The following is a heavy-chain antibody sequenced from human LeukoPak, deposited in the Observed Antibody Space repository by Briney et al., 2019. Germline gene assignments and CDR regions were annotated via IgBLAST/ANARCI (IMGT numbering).Heavy chain of an antibody. V-gene: IGHV4-31*03. CDR2: IYYSGST. CDR3: ARSGGNSDAYYYYGMDV. CDR1: GGSISSGGYY. J-gene: IGHJ6*02. D-gene: IGHD4-23*01. Sequence: SGTLSLTCTVSGGSISSGGYYWSWIRQHPGKGLEWIGYIYYSGSTYYNPSLKSRVTISVDTSKNQFSLKLSSVTAADTAVYYCARSGGNSDAYYYYGMDVWGQGTTVTVSS.